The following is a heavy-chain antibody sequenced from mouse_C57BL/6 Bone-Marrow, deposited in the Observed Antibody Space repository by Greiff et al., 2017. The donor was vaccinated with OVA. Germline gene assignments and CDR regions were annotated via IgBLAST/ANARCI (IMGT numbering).Heavy chain of an antibody. J-gene: IGHJ1*03. CDR2: IYPGSGST. CDR3: APITTVVAPYFDV. CDR1: GYTFTSYW. V-gene: IGHV1-55*01. Sequence: VQLQQPGAELVKPGASVKMSCKASGYTFTSYWITWVKQRPGQGLEWIGDIYPGSGSTNYNEKFKSKATLTVDTSSSTAYMQLSSLTSEDSAVYYCAPITTVVAPYFDVWGTGTTVTVSS. D-gene: IGHD1-1*01.